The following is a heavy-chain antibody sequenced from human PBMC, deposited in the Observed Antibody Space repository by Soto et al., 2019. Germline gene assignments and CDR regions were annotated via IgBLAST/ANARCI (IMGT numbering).Heavy chain of an antibody. CDR2: ISPYTGNT. V-gene: IGHV1-18*01. CDR3: VMVDNYVTPTPQDV. J-gene: IGHJ6*02. D-gene: IGHD3-16*01. CDR1: GYIFVNYG. Sequence: QVQLVQSGDEVKKPGASVKVSCKASGYIFVNYGIAWGRQAPRQGLEWMGWISPYTGNTHSASKVQGRLPMTTDTSTSTAYMDLGSLTSDDTAVYYCVMVDNYVTPTPQDVWGQGTTVTVSS.